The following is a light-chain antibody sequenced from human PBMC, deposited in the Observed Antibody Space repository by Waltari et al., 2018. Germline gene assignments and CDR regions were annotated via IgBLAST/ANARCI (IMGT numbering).Light chain of an antibody. CDR1: QSSSDY. CDR2: AAS. J-gene: IGKJ5*01. V-gene: IGKV1-39*01. CDR3: QQSYS. Sequence: DIQRTQSPSSLSASVGNRVTITSRASQSSSDYLNWYQQKPGKAPKLLIYAASTLQSGVPSRFSGSGSGTDFALTISSLQPEDFATYYCQQSYSFGQGTRLEIK.